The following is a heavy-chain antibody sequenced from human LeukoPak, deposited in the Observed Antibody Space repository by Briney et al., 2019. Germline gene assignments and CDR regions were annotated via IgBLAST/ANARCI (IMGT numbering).Heavy chain of an antibody. D-gene: IGHD6-19*01. J-gene: IGHJ4*02. V-gene: IGHV4-59*01. Sequence: SXTLSXTCAVSGGSLSSFYWSWIRQPPGKGLEWIGYIYYNGRTNYNPSLKSRGTISIDKSKNQLSLKLGCVTAADTAVNYCARGFGSRGWYVYWGQGTLVTVSS. CDR1: GGSLSSFY. CDR3: ARGFGSRGWYVY. CDR2: IYYNGRT.